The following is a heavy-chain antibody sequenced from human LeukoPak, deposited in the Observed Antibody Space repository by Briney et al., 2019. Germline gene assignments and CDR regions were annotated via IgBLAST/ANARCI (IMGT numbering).Heavy chain of an antibody. D-gene: IGHD4-17*01. J-gene: IGHJ4*02. Sequence: SETLSLTCTVSGGSISSGGYYWSWIRQHPGKGLEWIGYIYYSGSTYYNPSLKSRVTISVDTSKNQFSLKLSSVTAADTAVYYCARAPGDYGDYFDYWGLGTLVTVSS. CDR1: GGSISSGGYY. V-gene: IGHV4-31*03. CDR2: IYYSGST. CDR3: ARAPGDYGDYFDY.